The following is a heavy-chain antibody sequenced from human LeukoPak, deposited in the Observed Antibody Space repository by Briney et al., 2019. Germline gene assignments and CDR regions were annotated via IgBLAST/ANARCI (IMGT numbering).Heavy chain of an antibody. CDR2: IYYSGST. CDR3: ARRGWSVSNWFDP. Sequence: PSETLSLTCTVSGGSISSSSYYWGWIRQPPGKGLEWIGSIYYSGSTYYNPSLKSRVTISVDTSKNQFSLKLSSVTAADTAVYYCARRGWSVSNWFDPWGQGTLVTVSS. V-gene: IGHV4-39*01. J-gene: IGHJ5*02. CDR1: GGSISSSSYY. D-gene: IGHD3-3*01.